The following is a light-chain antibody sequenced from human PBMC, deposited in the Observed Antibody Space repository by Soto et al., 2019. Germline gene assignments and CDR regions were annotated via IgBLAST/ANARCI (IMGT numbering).Light chain of an antibody. CDR3: CSYAGSYSYA. CDR1: SSDVGGFNS. Sequence: QSALTQPRSVSGSPGQSVTISCTGTSSDVGGFNSVSWYQQHPGKAPKLTIYDVNKRPSGVPDRFSGSKSGSTASLTISGLQAEDEADYYCCSYAGSYSYAFATGTKLTVL. J-gene: IGLJ1*01. V-gene: IGLV2-11*01. CDR2: DVN.